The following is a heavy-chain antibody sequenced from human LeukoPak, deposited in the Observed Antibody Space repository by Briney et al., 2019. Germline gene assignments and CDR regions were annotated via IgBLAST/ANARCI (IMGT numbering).Heavy chain of an antibody. Sequence: PSETLSLTCTASGGSISSGGYYWSWIRQHPGKGLEWIGYIYYSGSTYYNPSLKSRVTISVDTSKNQFSLKLSSVTAADTAVYYCARTDYGDPHAIDYWGQGTLVTVSS. D-gene: IGHD4-17*01. CDR2: IYYSGST. CDR3: ARTDYGDPHAIDY. J-gene: IGHJ4*02. V-gene: IGHV4-31*03. CDR1: GGSISSGGYY.